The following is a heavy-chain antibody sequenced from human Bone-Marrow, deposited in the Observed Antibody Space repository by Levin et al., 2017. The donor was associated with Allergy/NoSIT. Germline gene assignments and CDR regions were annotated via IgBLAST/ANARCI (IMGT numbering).Heavy chain of an antibody. V-gene: IGHV1-2*02. D-gene: IGHD3/OR15-3a*01. CDR1: GNTFSDYY. Sequence: ASVKVSCRASGNTFSDYYMHWVRQAPGQGLEWMGWINLNSGATESAPKFQGRVTMTRDPSISTAYMDLSRLRSDDTAVYYCARVFRTSSPDFWGQGTLVTVSS. J-gene: IGHJ4*02. CDR3: ARVFRTSSPDF. CDR2: INLNSGAT.